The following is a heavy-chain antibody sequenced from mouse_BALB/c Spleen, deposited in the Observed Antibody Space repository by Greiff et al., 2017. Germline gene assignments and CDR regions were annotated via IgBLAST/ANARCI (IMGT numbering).Heavy chain of an antibody. Sequence: EVKVEESGPGLVKPSQSLSLTCTVTGYSITSDYAWNWIRQFPGNKLEWMGYISYSGSTSYNPSLKSRISITRDTSKNQFFLQLNSVTTEDTATYYCARDDSSGYWFAYWGQGTLVTVSA. CDR2: ISYSGST. J-gene: IGHJ3*01. D-gene: IGHD3-2*01. V-gene: IGHV3-2*02. CDR1: GYSITSDYA. CDR3: ARDDSSGYWFAY.